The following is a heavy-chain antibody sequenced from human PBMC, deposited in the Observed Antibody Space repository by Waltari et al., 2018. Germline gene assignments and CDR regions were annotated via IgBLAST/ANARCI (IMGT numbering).Heavy chain of an antibody. J-gene: IGHJ4*02. Sequence: QVQLQESGPGLVKPSETLSLTCAVSGYSISSGYYWGWIRQPPGEGLGWIGSIYHSGSTYYNPSLKSRVTISVDTSKNQFSLKLSSVTAADTAVYYCARNHKHYGDLGYWGQGTLVTVSS. D-gene: IGHD4-17*01. CDR1: GYSISSGYY. V-gene: IGHV4-38-2*01. CDR2: IYHSGST. CDR3: ARNHKHYGDLGY.